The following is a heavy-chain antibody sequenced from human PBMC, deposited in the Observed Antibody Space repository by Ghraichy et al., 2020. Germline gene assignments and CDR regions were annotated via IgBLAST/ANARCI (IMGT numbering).Heavy chain of an antibody. J-gene: IGHJ6*03. CDR3: ARDLPMVAATLYYYYYMDV. CDR2: ISSSSSYI. CDR1: GFTFSSYS. D-gene: IGHD2-15*01. Sequence: GGSLRLSCAASGFTFSSYSMNWVRQAPGKGLEWVSSISSSSSYIYYADSVKGRFTISRDNAKNSLYLQMNSLRAEDTAVYYCARDLPMVAATLYYYYYMDVWGKGTTVTVSS. V-gene: IGHV3-21*01.